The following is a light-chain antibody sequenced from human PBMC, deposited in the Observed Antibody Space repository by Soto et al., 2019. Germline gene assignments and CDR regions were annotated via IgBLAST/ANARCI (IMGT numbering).Light chain of an antibody. CDR2: GAS. CDR3: QHRKNWPWT. V-gene: IGKV3D-20*02. CDR1: QSVSNNY. Sequence: EIVLTQSPGTLSLSPGERATLSCRASQSVSNNYLAWYQQKPGQAPRLLIYGASNRATGIPDRFSGSGSGTDFTLTISRLEPEDFAVYFCQHRKNWPWTFGQGTKVDIK. J-gene: IGKJ1*01.